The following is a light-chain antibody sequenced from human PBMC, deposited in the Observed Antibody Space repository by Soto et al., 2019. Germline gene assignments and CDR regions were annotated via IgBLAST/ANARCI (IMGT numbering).Light chain of an antibody. CDR2: SDN. Sequence: QPVLTQPPSASGTPGQRVTISCSGGSSNIGTNTVIWYQQLPGAAPKLLIYSDNQRPSGVPDRFAGSKSGTSASLAISGLQSEDEADYYCAAWDVSLVVFGGGTKVTVL. J-gene: IGLJ2*01. V-gene: IGLV1-44*01. CDR3: AAWDVSLVV. CDR1: SSNIGTNT.